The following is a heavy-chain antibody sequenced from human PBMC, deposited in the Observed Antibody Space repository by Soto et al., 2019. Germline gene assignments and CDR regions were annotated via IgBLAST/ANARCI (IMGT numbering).Heavy chain of an antibody. CDR3: ASRRGYSAHLVDY. CDR1: GGTFSSYA. CDR2: IIPIFGTA. V-gene: IGHV1-69*13. J-gene: IGHJ4*02. Sequence: GASVKVSCKASGGTFSSYAIGWVRQAPGQGLEWMGGIIPIFGTANYAPKFQGRVTITADESTSTAYMELSSLRSEDTAVYYCASRRGYSAHLVDYWGQGTLVTVSS. D-gene: IGHD5-12*01.